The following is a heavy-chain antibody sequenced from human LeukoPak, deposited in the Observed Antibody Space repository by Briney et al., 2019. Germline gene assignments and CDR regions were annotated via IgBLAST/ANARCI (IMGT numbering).Heavy chain of an antibody. CDR3: ARGAYYDFWSGYPLDYKDV. J-gene: IGHJ6*03. CDR1: GGTFSSYA. V-gene: IGHV1-69*05. CDR2: IIPIFGTA. Sequence: VASVKVSCKASGGTFSSYAISWVRQAPGQGLEWMGGIIPIFGTANYAQKFQGRVTITTDESTSTAYMELSSLRSEDTAVYYCARGAYYDFWSGYPLDYKDVWGKGTTVTVSS. D-gene: IGHD3-3*01.